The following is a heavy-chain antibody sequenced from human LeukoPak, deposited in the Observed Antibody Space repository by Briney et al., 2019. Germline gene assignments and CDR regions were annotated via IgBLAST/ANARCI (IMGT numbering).Heavy chain of an antibody. D-gene: IGHD6-19*01. V-gene: IGHV4-34*01. CDR2: INHSGST. Sequence: SEPLSLTCAVYGGSFSGYYWSWIRQPPGKGLEWIGEINHSGSTNYNPSLKSRVTILVDTSKNQFSLKLSSVTAADTAVYYCARAYSSGWYIFWGQGTLVTVSS. J-gene: IGHJ4*02. CDR1: GGSFSGYY. CDR3: ARAYSSGWYIF.